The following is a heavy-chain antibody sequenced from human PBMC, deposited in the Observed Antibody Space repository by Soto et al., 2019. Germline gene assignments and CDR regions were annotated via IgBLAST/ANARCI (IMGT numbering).Heavy chain of an antibody. J-gene: IGHJ5*02. CDR2: INHSGST. CDR1: GGSFSGYY. Sequence: PSVTLSLTCAVYGGSFSGYYWSWIRQPPGKGLEWIGEINHSGSTNYNPSLKSRVTISVDTSKNQFSLKLSSVTAADTAVYYCARVKVLRFLEWFNNWFDPWGQGTLVTVSS. D-gene: IGHD3-3*01. CDR3: ARVKVLRFLEWFNNWFDP. V-gene: IGHV4-34*01.